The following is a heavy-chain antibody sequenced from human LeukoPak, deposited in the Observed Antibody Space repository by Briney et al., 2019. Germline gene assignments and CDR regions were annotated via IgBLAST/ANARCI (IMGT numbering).Heavy chain of an antibody. Sequence: QPGGSLRLSCAASGFTFSSYWMRWVRQAPGKGLEWVANIKQDGSEKYYVDSVKGRFTICRDNAKNSLYLQMNSLRAEDTAVYYCASLIRNFWSGYFDYWGQGTLVTVSS. CDR3: ASLIRNFWSGYFDY. V-gene: IGHV3-7*01. J-gene: IGHJ4*02. D-gene: IGHD3-3*01. CDR2: IKQDGSEK. CDR1: GFTFSSYW.